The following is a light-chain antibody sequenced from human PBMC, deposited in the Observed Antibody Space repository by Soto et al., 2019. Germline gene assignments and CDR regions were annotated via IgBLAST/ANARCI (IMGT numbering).Light chain of an antibody. V-gene: IGLV2-14*03. CDR3: SSYTSSSTPLYV. CDR2: DVT. Sequence: QSALTQPASVSVSPGQSITISCTGTSSDVGDYHYVSWYQHHPGKAPKLLIYDVTNRPSGVSNRFSGSKSGNTASLTISGLQAEDEADYYCSSYTSSSTPLYVFGTGT. CDR1: SSDVGDYHY. J-gene: IGLJ1*01.